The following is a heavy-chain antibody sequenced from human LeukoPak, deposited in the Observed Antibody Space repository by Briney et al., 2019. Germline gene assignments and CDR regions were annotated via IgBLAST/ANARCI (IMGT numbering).Heavy chain of an antibody. D-gene: IGHD3-10*01. V-gene: IGHV3-74*01. CDR1: GLTFSKSW. CDR2: IDNDGRTT. J-gene: IGHJ1*01. CDR3: ARVSGLGMNEHYQH. Sequence: GGSLRLSCEASGLTFSKSWMHWVRQAPGKGLVWVSRIDNDGRTTSYADSVKGRFTISRDNAKNTLYLRMNSLRAEDTAVYYCARVSGLGMNEHYQHWGQGTLVTVPS.